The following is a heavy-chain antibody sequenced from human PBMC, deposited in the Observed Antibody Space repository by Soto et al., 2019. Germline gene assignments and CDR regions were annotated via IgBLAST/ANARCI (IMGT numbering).Heavy chain of an antibody. CDR2: IYHSGST. CDR3: ARDPPLPAAMVD. Sequence: QVQLQESGPGLVKPSGTLSLTCAVSGGSISSSNWWSWVRQPPGKGLEWIGEIYHSGSTNYNPSLKRRVTISVDKSKNQFSLQLSSVPAADTALYYCARDPPLPAAMVDWGQGTLVTVSS. V-gene: IGHV4-4*02. D-gene: IGHD2-2*01. J-gene: IGHJ4*02. CDR1: GGSISSSNW.